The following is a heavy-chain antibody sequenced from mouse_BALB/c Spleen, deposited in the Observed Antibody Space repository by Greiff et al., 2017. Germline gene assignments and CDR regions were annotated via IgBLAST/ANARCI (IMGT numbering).Heavy chain of an antibody. CDR2: ISSGGGNT. J-gene: IGHJ2*01. V-gene: IGHV5-9*03. CDR3: ARYGGLLRYFDY. CDR1: GFTFSSYT. Sequence: EVQVVESGGGLVKPGGSLKLSCAASGFTFSSYTMSWVRQTPEKRLEWVATISSGGGNTYYPDSVKGRFTISRDNAKNNLYLQMSSLRSEDTALYYCARYGGLLRYFDYWGQGTTLTVSS. D-gene: IGHD1-1*01.